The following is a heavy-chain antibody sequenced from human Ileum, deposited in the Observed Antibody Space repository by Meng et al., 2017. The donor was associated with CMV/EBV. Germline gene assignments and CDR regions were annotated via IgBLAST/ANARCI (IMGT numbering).Heavy chain of an antibody. CDR3: TRGYSGSYG. J-gene: IGHJ4*02. V-gene: IGHV3-66*02. Sequence: GGSLRLSCSASGFIVSNNYMSWVRQAPGKGLEWVSLIFTDGVTYYADSVKGRFTIFRDNSKNTLNLQMNGLGPEDTAVYYCTRGYSGSYGWGQGTLVTVSS. CDR1: GFIVSNNY. CDR2: IFTDGVT. D-gene: IGHD1-26*01.